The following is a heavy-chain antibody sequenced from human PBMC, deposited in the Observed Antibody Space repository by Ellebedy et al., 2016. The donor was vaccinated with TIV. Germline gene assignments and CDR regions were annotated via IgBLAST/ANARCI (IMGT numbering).Heavy chain of an antibody. D-gene: IGHD5-24*01. CDR3: ARQNRDPFDY. Sequence: GESLKISCKGSGYRFTSYWIAWVRQMPGKGLEWMGIIHPGDSDTIYSPSFQGQVTISVDKSITTAYLQWSSLKASDTAMYYCARQNRDPFDYWGQGTLVTVSS. CDR1: GYRFTSYW. V-gene: IGHV5-51*01. CDR2: IHPGDSDT. J-gene: IGHJ4*02.